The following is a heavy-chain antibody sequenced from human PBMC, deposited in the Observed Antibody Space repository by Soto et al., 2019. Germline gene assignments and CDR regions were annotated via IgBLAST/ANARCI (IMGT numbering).Heavy chain of an antibody. Sequence: KVSCKGSGCSFTSYWISWVRQMPGKGLEWMGRIDPSDSYTNYSPSFQGHVTISADKSISTAYLQWSSLKASDTAMYYCAGRIATDLGMDVGRQGTTVTVSS. CDR3: AGRIATDLGMDV. D-gene: IGHD6-25*01. CDR1: GCSFTSYW. V-gene: IGHV5-10-1*01. CDR2: IDPSDSYT. J-gene: IGHJ6*02.